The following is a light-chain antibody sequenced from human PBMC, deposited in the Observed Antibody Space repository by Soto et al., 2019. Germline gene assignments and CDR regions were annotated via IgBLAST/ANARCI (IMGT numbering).Light chain of an antibody. CDR2: AAY. Sequence: DIQMTQSPSSLSASVGDKVTITCRASQSISSYLTWYQQKPGKAPKLLIYAAYNLQGGVPSRFSGSGSGTDFTLTISSMQPEDFAAYYCQQSYDMPWTFGQGTKVEIK. CDR3: QQSYDMPWT. CDR1: QSISSY. V-gene: IGKV1-39*01. J-gene: IGKJ1*01.